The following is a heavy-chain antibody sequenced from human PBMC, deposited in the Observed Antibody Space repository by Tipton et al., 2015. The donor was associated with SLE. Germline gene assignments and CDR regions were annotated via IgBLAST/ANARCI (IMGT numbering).Heavy chain of an antibody. CDR3: ARSRGTARDW. J-gene: IGHJ4*02. CDR1: GGSVSSSSYY. V-gene: IGHV4-39*07. CDR2: VYYTGNT. D-gene: IGHD3/OR15-3a*01. Sequence: TLSLTCTVSGGSVSSSSYYWDWIRQPPGKGLEWIGNVYYTGNTHSNPSLKSRVTLSIDMSKNQFSLRLSSVTAADTAFYYCARSRGTARDWWGQGTLVSVSS.